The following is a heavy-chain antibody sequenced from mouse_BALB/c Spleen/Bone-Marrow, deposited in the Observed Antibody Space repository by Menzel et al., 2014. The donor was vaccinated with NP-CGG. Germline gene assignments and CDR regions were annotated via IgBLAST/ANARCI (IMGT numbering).Heavy chain of an antibody. J-gene: IGHJ2*01. D-gene: IGHD1-2*01. CDR2: INPSNGRT. Sequence: QVQLKESGAELVKPGASVKLSCKASGYTFTRYWMEWVKQRPGQGLEWIGEINPSNGRTNYNEKFKSKATLTVDKSSSTAYMQLSSLTSEDSAVYYCAREAYYGPDYWGLGTTLTVSS. V-gene: IGHV1S81*02. CDR3: AREAYYGPDY. CDR1: GYTFTRYW.